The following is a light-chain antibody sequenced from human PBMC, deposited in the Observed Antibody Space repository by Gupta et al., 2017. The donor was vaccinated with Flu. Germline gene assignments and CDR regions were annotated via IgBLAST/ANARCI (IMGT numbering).Light chain of an antibody. J-gene: IGKJ1*01. Sequence: AIRMTQSPSPFSASTGDRVTITCRASQGISTYLAWYQQKPGKAPKLLIYAASTLQSGVPSRFSGSGSGTDFTLTISCLQSEDFATYYCQQYDSNSWTFGQGTRVEIK. CDR1: QGISTY. CDR3: QQYDSNSWT. CDR2: AAS. V-gene: IGKV1-8*01.